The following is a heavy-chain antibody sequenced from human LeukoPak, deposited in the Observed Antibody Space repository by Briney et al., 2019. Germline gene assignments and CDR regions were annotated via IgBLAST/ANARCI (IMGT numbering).Heavy chain of an antibody. D-gene: IGHD6-13*01. CDR2: INPSGGST. CDR1: GYTFTSYY. Sequence: ASVKVSCKASGYTFTSYYMHWVRQAPGRGREWLGIINPSGGSTSYAQKFQGRVTMTRDTSTSTVYMELSSLRSEDTAVYYCARDEGIAAAGNTIPSRYFDYWGQGTLVTVSS. V-gene: IGHV1-46*01. CDR3: ARDEGIAAAGNTIPSRYFDY. J-gene: IGHJ4*02.